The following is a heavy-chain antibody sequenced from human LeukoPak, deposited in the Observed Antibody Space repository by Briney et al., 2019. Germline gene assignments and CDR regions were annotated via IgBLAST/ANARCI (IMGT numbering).Heavy chain of an antibody. CDR3: ARGGGCTITSCDFDY. CDR2: FSYSGST. CDR1: GFTFKNAW. D-gene: IGHD2-2*01. Sequence: GSLRLSCAASGFTFKNAWMSWIRQPPGKGLEWLGYFSYSGSTNYNPSLKSRVSISADTSKNQFSLKLTSVTAADTAVYYCARGGGCTITSCDFDYWGQGSLVTVSS. J-gene: IGHJ4*02. V-gene: IGHV4-59*01.